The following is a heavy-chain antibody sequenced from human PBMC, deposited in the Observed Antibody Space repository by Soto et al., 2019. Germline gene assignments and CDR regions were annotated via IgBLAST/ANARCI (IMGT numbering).Heavy chain of an antibody. J-gene: IGHJ5*02. V-gene: IGHV4-59*01. Sequence: QVQLQESGPGLVKPSETLSLTCTVSGGSISSYYWSWIRQPPGKGLEWIGYIYYSGSTNYNPSLKSRVTISVDTSKNQFSLKLSSVTAADTAVYYCARDANDFWSGQGWFDPWGQGTLVTVSS. CDR1: GGSISSYY. D-gene: IGHD3-3*01. CDR3: ARDANDFWSGQGWFDP. CDR2: IYYSGST.